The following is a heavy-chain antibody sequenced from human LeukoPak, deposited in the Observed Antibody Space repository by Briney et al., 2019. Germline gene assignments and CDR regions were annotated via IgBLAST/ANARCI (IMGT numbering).Heavy chain of an antibody. Sequence: PGGFLRLSCAASGFTASSNYMSWVREAPGEGREWVSVIYSGGSTYYADSVKGRFTISRDNSKNTLYLQMNSLRAEDTAVYYCARDPGPGYFDYWGQGTLVTVSS. V-gene: IGHV3-66*01. J-gene: IGHJ4*02. CDR2: IYSGGST. CDR1: GFTASSNY. CDR3: ARDPGPGYFDY.